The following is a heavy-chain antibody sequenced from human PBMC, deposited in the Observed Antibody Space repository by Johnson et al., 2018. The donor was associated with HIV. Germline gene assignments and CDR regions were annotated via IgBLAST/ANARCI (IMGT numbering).Heavy chain of an antibody. D-gene: IGHD4-17*01. Sequence: QVQLVESGVGVVQPGRSLRLSCAASGFTFSSYGMHWVRQAPGKGLEWVAVISYDVSNKYYADSVKGRFTISRDNSKNTMYLEMNSLRAEDTAFYYCAKDLSDYGRIDAFDIWGQGTMVTVSS. CDR2: ISYDVSNK. V-gene: IGHV3-30*18. CDR1: GFTFSSYG. CDR3: AKDLSDYGRIDAFDI. J-gene: IGHJ3*02.